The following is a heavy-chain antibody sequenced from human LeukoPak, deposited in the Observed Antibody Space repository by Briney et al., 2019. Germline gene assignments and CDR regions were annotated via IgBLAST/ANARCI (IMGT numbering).Heavy chain of an antibody. Sequence: GGSLRLSCAASGFSFSSYEMNWGSQAPGKGLEWVLYISSSGSSIYYADSVKGRFTISRDNARNSLYLQMNSLRAEDTAVYYCAKTYYYGSGSYYKFLDYWGQGTLVTVSS. J-gene: IGHJ4*02. CDR1: GFSFSSYE. V-gene: IGHV3-48*03. D-gene: IGHD3-10*01. CDR2: ISSSGSSI. CDR3: AKTYYYGSGSYYKFLDY.